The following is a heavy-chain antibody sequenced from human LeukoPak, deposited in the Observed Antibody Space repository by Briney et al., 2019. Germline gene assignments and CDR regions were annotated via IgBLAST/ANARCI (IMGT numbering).Heavy chain of an antibody. CDR1: GFTFSSYG. CDR3: AKDRGYSHGFDY. J-gene: IGHJ4*02. CDR2: ISYDGRNK. Sequence: GGSLRLSCAASGFTFSSYGMHWGRQAPGKGLEWVAAISYDGRNKEYVDSVKGRFTISRDNSKNTLYLQMNSLRAEDTAVYNCAKDRGYSHGFDYWGQGTLATVSS. V-gene: IGHV3-30*18. D-gene: IGHD5-18*01.